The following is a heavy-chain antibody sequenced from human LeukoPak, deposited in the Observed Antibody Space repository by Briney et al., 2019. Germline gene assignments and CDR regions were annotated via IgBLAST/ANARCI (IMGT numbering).Heavy chain of an antibody. CDR3: ARDAAKSRQLVHYFDY. CDR1: GFTFSNFW. J-gene: IGHJ4*02. CDR2: IKQDETEK. D-gene: IGHD6-13*01. V-gene: IGHV3-7*01. Sequence: GGSLRLSCTASGFTFSNFWMGWVRQAPGKGLEWVANIKQDETEKFYLGSVKGRFTISRDNSKNTLYLQMNSLRAEDTAVYYCARDAAKSRQLVHYFDYWGQGTPVTVSS.